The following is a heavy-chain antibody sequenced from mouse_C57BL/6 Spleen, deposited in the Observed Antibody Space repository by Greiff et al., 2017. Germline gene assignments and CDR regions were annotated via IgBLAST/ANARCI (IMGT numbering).Heavy chain of an antibody. V-gene: IGHV1-82*01. CDR2: IYPGDGDT. J-gene: IGHJ2*01. Sequence: QVQLQQSGPELVKPGASVKISCKASGYAFSSSWMNWVKQRPGKGLEWIGRIYPGDGDTNYNGKFKGKATLTADKSSSTAYMQLSSLTSDDSAVYFCTNSSYYFDYWGQGTTLTVSS. CDR1: GYAFSSSW. CDR3: TNSSYYFDY.